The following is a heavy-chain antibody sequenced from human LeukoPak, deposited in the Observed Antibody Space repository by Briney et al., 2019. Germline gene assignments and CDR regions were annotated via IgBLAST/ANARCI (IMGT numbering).Heavy chain of an antibody. CDR3: TRTTGNHFDH. CDR1: GFSFSNYA. J-gene: IGHJ4*02. V-gene: IGHV3-33*01. CDR2: IWYDGSNK. Sequence: PGGSLRLSCAASGFSFSNYAMHWVRQAPGKGLEWVTIIWYDGSNKDYADSVKGRFTISRDNSKNTLYLQMNSLRAEDTALYCCTRTTGNHFDHWGQGTLVTVSS. D-gene: IGHD3-9*01.